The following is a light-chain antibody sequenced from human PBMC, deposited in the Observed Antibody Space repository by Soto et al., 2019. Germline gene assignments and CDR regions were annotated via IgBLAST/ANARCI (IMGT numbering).Light chain of an antibody. CDR3: QQYNSYST. Sequence: DIQMTQSPSTLSASVGDRVTITCRASQSISTWLAWYQQKPGKAPILLIYDASSLDSGVPSRFSGSGSGTEFTLTISSLQPEDFASYYCQQYNSYSTFGQGTKVEIK. V-gene: IGKV1-5*01. CDR1: QSISTW. J-gene: IGKJ1*01. CDR2: DAS.